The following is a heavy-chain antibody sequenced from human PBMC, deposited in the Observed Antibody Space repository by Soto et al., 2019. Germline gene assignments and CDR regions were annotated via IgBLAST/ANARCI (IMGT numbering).Heavy chain of an antibody. CDR3: ANYGSGSYWKSYYYGMDV. J-gene: IGHJ6*02. D-gene: IGHD3-10*01. Sequence: PGGSLRLSCAASGFTFSSYAMSWVRQAPGKGLEWVSAISGSGGSTYYADSVKGRFTISRDNSKNTLYLQMNSLRAEDTAVYYCANYGSGSYWKSYYYGMDVWGQGTTVTVSS. CDR2: ISGSGGST. CDR1: GFTFSSYA. V-gene: IGHV3-23*01.